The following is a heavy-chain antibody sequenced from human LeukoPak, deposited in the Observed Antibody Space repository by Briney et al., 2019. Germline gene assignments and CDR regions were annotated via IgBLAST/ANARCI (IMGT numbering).Heavy chain of an antibody. CDR3: ADDSVATVVTLFDY. CDR2: ISGSGGST. J-gene: IGHJ4*02. CDR1: GFTFSSYA. D-gene: IGHD5-12*01. Sequence: GGSLRLSCAASGFTFSSYAMSWVRQAPGKGLEWVSAISGSGGSTYYADSVKGRFTISRDNSKNTLYLQMNSLRAEDTAVYYCADDSVATVVTLFDYWGQGTLVTVSS. V-gene: IGHV3-23*01.